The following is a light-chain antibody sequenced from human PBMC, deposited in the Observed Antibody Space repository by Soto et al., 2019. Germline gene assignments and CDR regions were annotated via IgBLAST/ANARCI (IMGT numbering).Light chain of an antibody. CDR1: QSLSSNY. V-gene: IGKV3-20*01. CDR2: GAS. J-gene: IGKJ1*01. Sequence: DIVLTQSPGTLSLPPGDRATLSCRASQSLSSNYLAWYQQKPGQGPRLLIYGASRRATDIPDRFSGSGSGTDFALTITRLEPADFAVYFCQQYDTFPRTFGQGTKVEIQ. CDR3: QQYDTFPRT.